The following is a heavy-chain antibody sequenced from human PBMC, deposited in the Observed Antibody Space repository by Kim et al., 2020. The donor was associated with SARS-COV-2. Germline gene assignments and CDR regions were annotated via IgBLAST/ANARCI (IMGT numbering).Heavy chain of an antibody. CDR1: GYSFTTFG. D-gene: IGHD3-3*01. J-gene: IGHJ5*01. V-gene: IGHV1-18*04. CDR2: IKPNSGNT. Sequence: ASVKVSCKASGYSFTTFGITWVRQAPGQGLEWMGWIKPNSGNTNYAEKFQGRFTITADTSTTTAYMELERLTSYDTAVYYCARSLHSDYDFGDGVTHNW. CDR3: ARSLHSDYDFGDGVTHNW.